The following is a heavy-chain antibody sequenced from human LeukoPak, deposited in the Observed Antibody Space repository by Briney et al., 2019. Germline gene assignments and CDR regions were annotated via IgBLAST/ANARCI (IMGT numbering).Heavy chain of an antibody. J-gene: IGHJ4*02. V-gene: IGHV4-59*12. CDR2: IYYSGNT. CDR1: GGSISSYY. CDR3: AREGRLNPSIGVD. Sequence: SETLSLTCTVSGGSISSYYWNWIRQPPGKGLEWIGYIYYSGNTNYNPSLKSRVTISVDKSKNQFSLKLSSVTAADTAMYYCAREGRLNPSIGVDWGQGTLVTVSS. D-gene: IGHD6-19*01.